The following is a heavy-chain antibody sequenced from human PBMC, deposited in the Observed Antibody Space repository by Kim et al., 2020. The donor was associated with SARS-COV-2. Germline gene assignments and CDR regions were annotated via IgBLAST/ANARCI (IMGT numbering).Heavy chain of an antibody. Sequence: SLKSRVTMSVDTSKNEFSLKLSSVTAADTAVYYCARARREYQLQYIWFDPWGQGTLFTVSS. J-gene: IGHJ5*02. CDR3: ARARREYQLQYIWFDP. D-gene: IGHD2-2*01. V-gene: IGHV4-31*02.